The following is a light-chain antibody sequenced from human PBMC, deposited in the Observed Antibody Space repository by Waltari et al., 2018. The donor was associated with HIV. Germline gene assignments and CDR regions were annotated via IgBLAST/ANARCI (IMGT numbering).Light chain of an antibody. CDR1: QGIGRY. J-gene: IGKJ3*01. V-gene: IGKV1-12*01. CDR3: QQGNSFPLT. Sequence: DVQMTQSPSSVSASVGDSVTITCRARQGIGRYLAWYQQRPGTAPKLLISSASTLESGVPSRFSGSGSGTDCTLTISSLQPEDFTTYYCQQGNSFPLTFGPGTKVDIK. CDR2: SAS.